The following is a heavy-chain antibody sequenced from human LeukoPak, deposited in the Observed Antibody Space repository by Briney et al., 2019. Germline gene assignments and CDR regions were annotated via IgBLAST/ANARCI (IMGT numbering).Heavy chain of an antibody. CDR3: TRHDAVPVIGHGMGV. V-gene: IGHV4-59*08. CDR2: IYYNGIT. Sequence: SETLSLTCTVSGGSISSYYWSWIRQPPGKGLEWVGYIYYNGITNYNPSLESRVTIPVDTSKNQFSLKLSSVTAADTAVYYCTRHDAVPVIGHGMGVWGQGTTVTVSS. D-gene: IGHD3-16*02. CDR1: GGSISSYY. J-gene: IGHJ6*02.